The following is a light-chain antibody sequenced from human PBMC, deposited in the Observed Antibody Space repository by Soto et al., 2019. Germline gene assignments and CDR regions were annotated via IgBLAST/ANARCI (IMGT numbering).Light chain of an antibody. CDR2: DAS. Sequence: DTQITQSPSSLSAPVGDRVTITCQASQNINNYLNWYQQKPGRAPKLLIYDASNLEAGVPSRFRGSGSGTDFTFTISRLQPEDIATYYCQQYENLPTFGQGTRLEI. CDR3: QQYENLPT. J-gene: IGKJ5*01. CDR1: QNINNY. V-gene: IGKV1-33*01.